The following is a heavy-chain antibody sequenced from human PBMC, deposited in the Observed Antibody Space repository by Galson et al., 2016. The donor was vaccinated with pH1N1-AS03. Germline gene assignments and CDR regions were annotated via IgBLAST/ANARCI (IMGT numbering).Heavy chain of an antibody. D-gene: IGHD6-19*01. J-gene: IGHJ4*02. CDR3: AREIHFSGPLDY. Sequence: SLRLSCAASGFTFSNYAMGWVRQAPGKGLEWVSALSNSAASTYYADSVKGRFTISRDNSKNPLYLPMNSLRAEDTAIYYCAREIHFSGPLDYWGQGTLVPVSS. CDR2: LSNSAAST. V-gene: IGHV3-23*01. CDR1: GFTFSNYA.